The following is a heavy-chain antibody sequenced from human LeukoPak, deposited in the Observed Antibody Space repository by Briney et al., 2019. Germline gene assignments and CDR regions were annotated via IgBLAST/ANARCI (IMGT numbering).Heavy chain of an antibody. D-gene: IGHD2-15*01. CDR2: INQDGSDR. V-gene: IGHV3-7*01. CDR3: ARVGFYHGGRFYPDY. CDR1: AFTFSTYW. Sequence: PGGYLRLSCAGSAFTFSTYWMTWVRQAPGQGLKWVANINQDGSDRPYVDSVKGRFTISRDNVKNSLYLQMNSLRAEDTAVYYCARVGFYHGGRFYPDYWGQGTLVAVSS. J-gene: IGHJ4*02.